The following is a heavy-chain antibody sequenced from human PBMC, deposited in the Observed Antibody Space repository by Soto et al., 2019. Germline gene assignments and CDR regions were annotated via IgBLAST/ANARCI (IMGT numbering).Heavy chain of an antibody. J-gene: IGHJ6*03. D-gene: IGHD3-10*01. Sequence: QVQLQQWGAGLLKPSETLSLTCAVYGGSFSGYYWNWLRQPPGKGLESIGEINDSGRTKYNPSLKSRVSISVDTTKNQCSLKLSSVTAADRAVYSCARGLILWYGELSRRGAHYYYMDVWGTGTTVTFSS. V-gene: IGHV4-34*01. CDR3: ARGLILWYGELSRRGAHYYYMDV. CDR1: GGSFSGYY. CDR2: INDSGRT.